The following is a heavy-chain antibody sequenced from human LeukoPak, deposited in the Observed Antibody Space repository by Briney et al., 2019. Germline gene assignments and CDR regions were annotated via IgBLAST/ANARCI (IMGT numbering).Heavy chain of an antibody. V-gene: IGHV3-21*01. CDR3: ASLMTTVTIGDY. J-gene: IGHJ4*02. CDR1: GFTFSSYS. CDR2: ITSSSSHF. Sequence: GGSLRLSCAASGFTFSSYSMNWVRQAPGKGLEWVSSITSSSSHFYYAGSVKGRFTISRDNAKNSLYLQMNSLRAEDTAVYYYASLMTTVTIGDYWGQGTPVTVAS. D-gene: IGHD4-11*01.